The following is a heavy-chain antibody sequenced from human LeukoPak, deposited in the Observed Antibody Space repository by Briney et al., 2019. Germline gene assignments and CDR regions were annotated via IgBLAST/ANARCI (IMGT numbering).Heavy chain of an antibody. CDR1: GFTFDDYG. CDR3: ARESESFDY. V-gene: IGHV3-20*04. J-gene: IGHJ4*02. Sequence: GGSLRLSCAASGFTFDDYGMNWVRQVPGKGLEWVADINWNGGSTGYGDSVKGRFTISRDNSKNTVYLQMNSLRAEDTAVYYCARESESFDYWGQGTLGTVSS. CDR2: INWNGGST.